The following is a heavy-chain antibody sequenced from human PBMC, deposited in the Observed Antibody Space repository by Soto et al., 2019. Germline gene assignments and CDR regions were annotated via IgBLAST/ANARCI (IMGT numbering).Heavy chain of an antibody. CDR2: INPSGGST. J-gene: IGHJ3*02. CDR3: ALGDGNDYIWGSYRPDAFDI. Sequence: ASVKVSCXASGYTFTSYYMHWVRQAPGQGLEWMGIINPSGGSTSYAQKFQGRVTMTRDTSTSTVYMELSSLRSEDTAVYYCALGDGNDYIWGSYRPDAFDIWGQGTMVTVSS. CDR1: GYTFTSYY. V-gene: IGHV1-46*03. D-gene: IGHD3-16*02.